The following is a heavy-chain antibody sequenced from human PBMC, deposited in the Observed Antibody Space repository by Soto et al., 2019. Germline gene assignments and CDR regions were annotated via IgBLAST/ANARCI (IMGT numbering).Heavy chain of an antibody. Sequence: SETLSLTCTVSGGSISSSSYYWSWIRQPPGKGLEWIGYIYYSGSTNYNHSLKSRVTISVDTSKNQFSLKLSSVTAADTAVYYCARAKAPLYSSSWYWFDPWGQGTLVTVS. CDR2: IYYSGST. D-gene: IGHD6-13*01. CDR1: GGSISSSSYY. J-gene: IGHJ5*02. V-gene: IGHV4-61*05. CDR3: ARAKAPLYSSSWYWFDP.